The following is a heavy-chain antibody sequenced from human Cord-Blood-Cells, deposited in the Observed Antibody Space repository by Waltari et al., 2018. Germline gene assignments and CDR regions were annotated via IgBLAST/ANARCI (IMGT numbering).Heavy chain of an antibody. CDR1: GYTFTSYD. CDR2: MNPNSGNT. Sequence: QVQLVQSGAEVKKPAASGKVSCQASGYTFTSYDIHRLRPAAGPGIEWMGWMNPNSGNTGYAQKFQGRVTITRNTSISTAYMELSSLRSEDTAVYYCARGPPAYCGGDCYSDAFDIWGQGTMVTVSS. CDR3: ARGPPAYCGGDCYSDAFDI. V-gene: IGHV1-8*03. J-gene: IGHJ3*02. D-gene: IGHD2-21*01.